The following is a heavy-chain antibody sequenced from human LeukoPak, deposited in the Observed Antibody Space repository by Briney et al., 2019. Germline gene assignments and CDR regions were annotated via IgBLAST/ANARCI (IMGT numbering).Heavy chain of an antibody. D-gene: IGHD3-10*01. Sequence: GGSLRLSCAASGFTFSSYSMNWVRQAPGKGLEWVSCISSSSSYLYYADPVKGRFTISRDNARESLYLQMNSLRAEDTAVYYCARGPMVRGAFDYWGQGTLVTVSS. J-gene: IGHJ4*02. CDR1: GFTFSSYS. CDR2: ISSSSSYL. V-gene: IGHV3-21*01. CDR3: ARGPMVRGAFDY.